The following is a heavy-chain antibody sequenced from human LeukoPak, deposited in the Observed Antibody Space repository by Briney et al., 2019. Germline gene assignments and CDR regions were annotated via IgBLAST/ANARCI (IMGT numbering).Heavy chain of an antibody. CDR1: GYNFASYT. Sequence: GASVKVSCKTSGYNFASYTMHWLRQAPGQIPEWMGSINGDNGNTKYSEKFQGRVTFTRDTSASSAYMELSRLRSEDTAVYYCARSSSGTYHYWGQGTLVTVSS. CDR2: INGDNGNT. J-gene: IGHJ4*02. D-gene: IGHD3-10*01. CDR3: ARSSSGTYHY. V-gene: IGHV1-3*01.